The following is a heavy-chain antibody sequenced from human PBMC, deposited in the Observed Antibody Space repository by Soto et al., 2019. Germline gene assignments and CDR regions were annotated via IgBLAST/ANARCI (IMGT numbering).Heavy chain of an antibody. D-gene: IGHD3-22*01. CDR1: GGSISSGDYY. CDR3: ARTYYYDSSGYGFDY. CDR2: IYYSGST. J-gene: IGHJ4*02. Sequence: SETLSLTCTVFGGSISSGDYYWSWIRQPPGKGLEWIGYIYYSGSTYYNPSLKSRVTISVDTSKNQFSLKLSSVTAADTAVYYCARTYYYDSSGYGFDYWGQGTLVTVSS. V-gene: IGHV4-30-4*01.